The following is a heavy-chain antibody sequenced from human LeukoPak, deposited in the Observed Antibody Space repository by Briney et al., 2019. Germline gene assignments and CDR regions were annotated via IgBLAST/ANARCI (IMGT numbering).Heavy chain of an antibody. Sequence: PSETLSLTCTVSGGSISSYYWSWIRQPAGKGLEWIGRIYTSGSTNYNPSLKSRVTMSVDTSKNQFSLKLSSVTAADTVVYYCAREVAAAGPINYYYYYYMDVWGKGTTVTVSS. CDR2: IYTSGST. CDR3: AREVAAAGPINYYYYYYMDV. D-gene: IGHD6-13*01. J-gene: IGHJ6*03. V-gene: IGHV4-4*07. CDR1: GGSISSYY.